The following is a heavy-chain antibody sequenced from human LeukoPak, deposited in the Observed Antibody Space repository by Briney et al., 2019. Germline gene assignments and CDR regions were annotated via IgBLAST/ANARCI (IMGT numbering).Heavy chain of an antibody. V-gene: IGHV3-48*02. J-gene: IGHJ4*02. CDR2: ISSSSSTI. CDR3: ASQPGAGGYTEFDY. D-gene: IGHD6-13*01. Sequence: GGSLRLSCAASGFTFSSYSMNWVRQAPGKGLEWVSYISSSSSTIYYADSVKGRFTISRDNAKNSLYLQTNSLRDEDTAVYYCASQPGAGGYTEFDYWGQGTLVTVSS. CDR1: GFTFSSYS.